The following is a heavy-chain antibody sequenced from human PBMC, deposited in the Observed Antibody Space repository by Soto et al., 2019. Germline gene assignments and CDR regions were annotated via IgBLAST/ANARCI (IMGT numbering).Heavy chain of an antibody. CDR3: ASQSRDGYNFRYYYYGMDV. CDR1: GYSFTSYW. V-gene: IGHV5-10-1*01. CDR2: IDPSDSYT. Sequence: PGESLKISCKGSGYSFTSYWISWVRQMPGKGLEWMGRIDPSDSYTNYSPSFQGHVTISADKSISTAYLQWSSLKASDTAMYYCASQSRDGYNFRYYYYGMDVWGQGTTVTVSS. J-gene: IGHJ6*02. D-gene: IGHD5-12*01.